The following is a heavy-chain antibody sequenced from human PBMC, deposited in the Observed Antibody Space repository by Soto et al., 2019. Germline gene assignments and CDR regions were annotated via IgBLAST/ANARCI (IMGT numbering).Heavy chain of an antibody. CDR2: IYYSGST. CDR1: GGSISSGDYY. J-gene: IGHJ6*02. CDR3: ARDAYGGYYYYGMDV. Sequence: PSETLSLTCTVSGGSISSGDYYWSWIRQPPGKGLERSGYIYYSGSTYYNPSLKSRVTISVDTSKNQFSRKLSSVTAADTAVYYCARDAYGGYYYYGMDVWGQGTTVTVSS. V-gene: IGHV4-30-4*01. D-gene: IGHD4-17*01.